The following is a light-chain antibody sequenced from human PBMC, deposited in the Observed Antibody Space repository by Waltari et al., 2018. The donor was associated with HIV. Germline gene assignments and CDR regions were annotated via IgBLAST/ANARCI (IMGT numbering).Light chain of an antibody. V-gene: IGLV1-40*01. CDR2: GNN. CDR3: QSYDSSLGV. CDR1: SSNIGAGYA. J-gene: IGLJ1*01. Sequence: QSVLTQPPSVSGAPGQRVTISCTANSSNIGAGYAVHWYQQLPGTAPKLLTYGNNNRPSGVPDRFSGSKSGTSASLAITGLQAEDEADYYCQSYDSSLGVFGTGTKVTVL.